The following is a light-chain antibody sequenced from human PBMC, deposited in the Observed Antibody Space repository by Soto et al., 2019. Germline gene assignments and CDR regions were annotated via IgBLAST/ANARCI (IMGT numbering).Light chain of an antibody. CDR2: HVS. J-gene: IGLJ2*01. V-gene: IGLV2-14*03. CDR1: SGDVGSYNY. Sequence: QSARTQPASVSGSPEQSITISCTGTSGDVGSYNYVSWYQQYPGKVPKFMIYHVSNRPSGVSNRFSGSKSGNTASLTISGLQAEDEADYYCSSYTTRSTVVFGGGTKLTVL. CDR3: SSYTTRSTVV.